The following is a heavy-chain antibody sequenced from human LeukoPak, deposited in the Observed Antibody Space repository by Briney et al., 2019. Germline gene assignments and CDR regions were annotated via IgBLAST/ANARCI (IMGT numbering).Heavy chain of an antibody. CDR3: ARGNYDSSGSFDY. D-gene: IGHD3-22*01. CDR2: IWYDGSDK. CDR1: GFTFSSYG. Sequence: GRSLRLSCAASGFTFSSYGMHWVRQAPGKGLEWVALIWYDGSDKYYADSVKGRFTISRDNSKSTLYLQMNSLRAEDTAVYYCARGNYDSSGSFDYWGQGTLVTVSS. J-gene: IGHJ4*02. V-gene: IGHV3-33*01.